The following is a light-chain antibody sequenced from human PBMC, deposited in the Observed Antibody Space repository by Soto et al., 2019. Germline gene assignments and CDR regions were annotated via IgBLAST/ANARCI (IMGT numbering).Light chain of an antibody. CDR1: SSDVGGYNY. CDR3: CSFAGDPYV. Sequence: QSALTQPRSVSGSPGQSVAISCTGTSSDVGGYNYVSWYQQHPGKAPKLMIYDVNKRPSGVPDRFSGSKSGNTASLTISGLQAEDEADYYCCSFAGDPYVFGTGTKVTVL. CDR2: DVN. J-gene: IGLJ1*01. V-gene: IGLV2-11*01.